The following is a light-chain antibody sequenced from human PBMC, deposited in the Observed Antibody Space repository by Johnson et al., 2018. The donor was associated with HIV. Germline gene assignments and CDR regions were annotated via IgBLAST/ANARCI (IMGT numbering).Light chain of an antibody. CDR3: GTWDSSLSAYV. J-gene: IGLJ1*01. V-gene: IGLV1-51*01. CDR2: DNT. Sequence: QSVLTQPPSVSAAPGQKVTISCSGSSSNIGINYVSWYQQLPGTAPKLLIYDNTKRHSGIPDRFSGSKSGTSATLGITGLQTGDEADYYCGTWDSSLSAYVFGTGTKVTVL. CDR1: SSNIGINY.